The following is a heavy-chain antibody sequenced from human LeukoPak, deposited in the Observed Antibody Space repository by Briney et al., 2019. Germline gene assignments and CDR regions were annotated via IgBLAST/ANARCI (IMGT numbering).Heavy chain of an antibody. CDR3: ARTGGYSYGAYFDY. J-gene: IGHJ4*02. CDR2: IIPIFGTA. D-gene: IGHD5-18*01. Sequence: GASVKVSCKASGYSFTDYHINWVRQAPGQGLEWMGGIIPIFGTANYAQKFQGRVTITADESTSTAYMELSSLRSEDTAVYYCARTGGYSYGAYFDYWGQGTLVTVSS. V-gene: IGHV1-69*13. CDR1: GYSFTDYH.